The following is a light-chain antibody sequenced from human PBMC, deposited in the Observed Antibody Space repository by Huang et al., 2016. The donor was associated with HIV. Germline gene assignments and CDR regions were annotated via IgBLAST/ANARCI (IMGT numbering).Light chain of an antibody. CDR1: QSINRW. CDR3: QQYNSYPWT. J-gene: IGKJ1*01. CDR2: DAS. V-gene: IGKV1-5*01. Sequence: DIQMTQSPFTLSASVGSRVTITCRASQSINRWLAWYQQKLGKAPKLLIYDASTLDRGVPSRFSGSGSGTEFTLTITSLQAEDFATYYCQQYNSYPWTFGQGSKVDIK.